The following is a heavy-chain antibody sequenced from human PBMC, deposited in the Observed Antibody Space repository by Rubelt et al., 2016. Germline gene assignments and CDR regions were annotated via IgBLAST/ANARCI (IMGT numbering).Heavy chain of an antibody. J-gene: IGHJ5*02. V-gene: IGHV4-39*07. Sequence: QLQLQESGPGLVKPSETLSLTCTVSGGSISSSSYYWGWIRQPPGKGLEWIGSIYYSGSTYYNPSLKSRVTISVDTSKNQFSLKLSSVTAADTAVYYCARDQYSSSSGWFDPWGQGTLVTVSS. D-gene: IGHD6-6*01. CDR3: ARDQYSSSSGWFDP. CDR2: IYYSGST. CDR1: GGSISSSSYY.